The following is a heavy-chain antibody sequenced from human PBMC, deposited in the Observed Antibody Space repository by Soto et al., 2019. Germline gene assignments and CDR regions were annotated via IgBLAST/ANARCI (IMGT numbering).Heavy chain of an antibody. V-gene: IGHV4-59*01. CDR1: GGSISSYY. D-gene: IGHD6-13*01. CDR2: IYYSGST. J-gene: IGHJ4*02. Sequence: SETLSLTCTVSGGSISSYYWSWIRQPPGKGLEWIGYIYYSGSTNYNPSLKSRVTISVDTSKNQFSLKLSSVTAADTAVYYCARDQAAAGLFYYFAYWGQGTLVTVPQ. CDR3: ARDQAAAGLFYYFAY.